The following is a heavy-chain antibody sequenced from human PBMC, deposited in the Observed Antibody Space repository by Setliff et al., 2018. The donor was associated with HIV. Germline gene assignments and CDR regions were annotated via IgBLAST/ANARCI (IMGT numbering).Heavy chain of an antibody. CDR3: ARDQKGDSYGYVDS. D-gene: IGHD5-18*01. Sequence: SETLSLTCTVSSGSSGSISSYYWSWIRQPPGKGLEWIGYIYDSGSVNYNPSLKSRVTISIDTSKNQFSLRLSSVTAADTAVYYCARDQKGDSYGYVDSWGQGTLVTVSS. V-gene: IGHV4-59*12. CDR1: SGSSGSISSYY. J-gene: IGHJ4*02. CDR2: IYDSGSV.